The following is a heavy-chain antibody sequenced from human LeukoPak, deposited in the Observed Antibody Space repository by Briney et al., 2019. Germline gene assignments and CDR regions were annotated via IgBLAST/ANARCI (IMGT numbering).Heavy chain of an antibody. V-gene: IGHV3-74*01. CDR1: GFTFSSYW. CDR3: ARDRFTIFGVVTIHYYYYMDV. J-gene: IGHJ6*03. CDR2: INSDGSST. Sequence: GGSLRLSCAASGFTFSSYWMHWVRQAPGKGLVWVSRINSDGSSTSYADSVKGRFTTSRDNAKNTLYLQMNSLRAEDTAVYYCARDRFTIFGVVTIHYYYYMDVWGKGTTVTVS. D-gene: IGHD3-3*01.